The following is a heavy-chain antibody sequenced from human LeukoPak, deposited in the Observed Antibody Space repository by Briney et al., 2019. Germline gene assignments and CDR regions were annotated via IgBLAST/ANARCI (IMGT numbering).Heavy chain of an antibody. CDR2: IRSKANSYAT. D-gene: IGHD5-24*01. CDR3: ATSRVPWGLDV. Sequence: PGGSLRLSCAASGFIFSGSAMHWVRQASGKGLEWVGRIRSKANSYATAYAASVKGRFTISRDNAKNSLYLQMNSLRAEDTALYYCATSRVPWGLDVWGQGTTVTVSS. CDR1: GFIFSGSA. V-gene: IGHV3-73*01. J-gene: IGHJ6*02.